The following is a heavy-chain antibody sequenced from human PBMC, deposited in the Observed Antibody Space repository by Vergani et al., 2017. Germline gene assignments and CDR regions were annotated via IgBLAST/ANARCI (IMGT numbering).Heavy chain of an antibody. Sequence: EVHLEESGGGLVQPGGSLRLSCAAPGFTFGDYYMAWIRLAPGKGLDWVASIKRDGTETFYVDSVKGRFAISRDNAKTTLYLQMNSLRDEDRGVYYCARISGGSAPYLHYWGQGTLVTVSS. CDR3: ARISGGSAPYLHY. J-gene: IGHJ1*01. D-gene: IGHD2-15*01. CDR2: IKRDGTET. CDR1: GFTFGDYY. V-gene: IGHV3-7*01.